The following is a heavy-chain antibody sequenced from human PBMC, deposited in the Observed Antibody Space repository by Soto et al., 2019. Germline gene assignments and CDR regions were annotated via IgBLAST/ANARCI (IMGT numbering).Heavy chain of an antibody. CDR3: ARGAFDYGSESDYNNTFDY. CDR1: GYILTSYG. Sequence: SGYILTSYGINWLRQAPGQGLEWLGWIGLYIHNTNYAQKFQGRVTITTDTSTSTVYMELRSLTSDDTAVYYCARGAFDYGSESDYNNTFDYSGQG. D-gene: IGHD3-10*01. CDR2: IGLYIHNT. J-gene: IGHJ4*02. V-gene: IGHV1-18*04.